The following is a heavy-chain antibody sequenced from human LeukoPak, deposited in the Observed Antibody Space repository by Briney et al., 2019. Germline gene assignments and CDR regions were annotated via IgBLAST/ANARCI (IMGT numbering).Heavy chain of an antibody. CDR1: GFTVSSSW. Sequence: GGSLRLSCATSGFTVSSSWVQWARQTPGKGMEWVSRINSDGGSTTYADYVKGRFTISRDNAKNTMYLQMNSLRAEDTAVYYCARGPAPYYFDYWGQGTLVTVSS. CDR2: INSDGGST. D-gene: IGHD2-2*01. J-gene: IGHJ4*02. V-gene: IGHV3-74*01. CDR3: ARGPAPYYFDY.